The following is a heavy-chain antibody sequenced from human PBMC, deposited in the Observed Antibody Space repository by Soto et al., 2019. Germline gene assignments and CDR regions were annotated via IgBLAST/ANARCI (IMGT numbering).Heavy chain of an antibody. J-gene: IGHJ6*02. Sequence: LRLSCAASGFTFRSYDMHWVRQAPGKGLEWVAVISYDGSNKYYADSVKGRFTISRDNSNNTLYLQMNSLRAEDTAVYYCAKGGAPPYGMDVWGQGTTVTVSS. CDR1: GFTFRSYD. D-gene: IGHD4-17*01. V-gene: IGHV3-30*18. CDR3: AKGGAPPYGMDV. CDR2: ISYDGSNK.